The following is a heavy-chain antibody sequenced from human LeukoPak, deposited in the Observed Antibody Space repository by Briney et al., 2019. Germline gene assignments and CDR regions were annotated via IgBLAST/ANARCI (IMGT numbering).Heavy chain of an antibody. CDR1: GGSISSSSYY. D-gene: IGHD3-9*01. J-gene: IGHJ4*02. Sequence: SETLSLTCTVSGGSISSSSYYWGWIRQPPGKGLEWIGSIYYSGSTYYNPSLKSRVTISVDTSKNQFSLKLSSVTAADTAVYYCARHQRLYYDILTGYYDYWGQGTLVTVSS. V-gene: IGHV4-39*01. CDR2: IYYSGST. CDR3: ARHQRLYYDILTGYYDY.